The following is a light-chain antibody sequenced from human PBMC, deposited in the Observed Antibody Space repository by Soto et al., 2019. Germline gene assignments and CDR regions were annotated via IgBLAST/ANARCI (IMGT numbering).Light chain of an antibody. V-gene: IGKV3-11*01. CDR3: QHRSIWPVS. CDR2: DAS. J-gene: IGKJ5*01. Sequence: EIGLTRSPATLSLAPGERATLSCRASQSVSSYLAWYQQKPGQAPRLLIFDASNRATGIPARFSGSGSGTDFTLTISSLEPEDFAVYYCQHRSIWPVSFGQGTRLEIK. CDR1: QSVSSY.